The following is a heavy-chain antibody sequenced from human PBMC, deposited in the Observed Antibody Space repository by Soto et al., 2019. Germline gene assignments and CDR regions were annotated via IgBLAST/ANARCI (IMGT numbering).Heavy chain of an antibody. CDR2: IYYSGST. D-gene: IGHD1-26*01. Sequence: QLQLQESGPGLVKPSETLSLTCTVSGGSISSSSYYWGWIRQPPGKGREWIGSIYYSGSTYYNPSLKSRVPISVDTSKNQFSLKLSSVTAADTAVYYCARLIELLFDYWGQGTLVTVSS. V-gene: IGHV4-39*01. J-gene: IGHJ4*02. CDR3: ARLIELLFDY. CDR1: GGSISSSSYY.